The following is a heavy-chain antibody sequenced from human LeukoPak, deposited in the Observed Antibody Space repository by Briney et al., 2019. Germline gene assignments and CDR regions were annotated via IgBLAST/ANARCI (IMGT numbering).Heavy chain of an antibody. CDR1: GYTFIGYN. D-gene: IGHD2-15*01. J-gene: IGHJ4*02. CDR2: INPNSGGT. Sequence: ASVKVSCKGSGYTFIGYNMHWVRQAPGQGLEWMGWINPNSGGTNYAQKFQGRVTMTRDTSISTAYMELSSLRSDDTAVYYCARLGSCSGGSCYSLGFWGQGTMVTVSS. V-gene: IGHV1-2*02. CDR3: ARLGSCSGGSCYSLGF.